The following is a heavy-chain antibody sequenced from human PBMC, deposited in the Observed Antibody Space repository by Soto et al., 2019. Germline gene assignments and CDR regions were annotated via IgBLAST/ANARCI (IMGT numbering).Heavy chain of an antibody. V-gene: IGHV3-30*18. CDR3: AKEVDYYYYYGRDG. J-gene: IGHJ6*02. CDR2: ISSDGSNT. CDR1: GFTFSRYG. D-gene: IGHD2-15*01. Sequence: QVQLVESGGGVVQPGRSLRLSCAASGFTFSRYGMHWVRQAPGTGLEWVAVISSDGSNTYYADSVKGRFTISRDNSKNTLDLQRNSLRAEDTAVYYGAKEVDYYYYYGRDGWGQGTTVTVSS.